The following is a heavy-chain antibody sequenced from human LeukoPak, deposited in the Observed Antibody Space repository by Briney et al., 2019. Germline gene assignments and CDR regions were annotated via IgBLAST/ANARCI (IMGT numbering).Heavy chain of an antibody. CDR3: ARQEKPGAFDI. J-gene: IGHJ3*02. CDR2: INPSTGTT. V-gene: IGHV1-46*01. Sequence: ASVKVSCKASGYTFTYYYMHWVRQAPGQGLEWMAMINPSTGTTTYPQKFQGRVTITADESTSTAYMELSSLRSEDTAVYYCARQEKPGAFDIWGQGTMVTVSS. CDR1: GYTFTYYY.